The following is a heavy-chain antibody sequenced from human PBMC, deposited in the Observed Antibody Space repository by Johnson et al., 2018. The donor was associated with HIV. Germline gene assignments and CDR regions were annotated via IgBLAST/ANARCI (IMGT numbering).Heavy chain of an antibody. CDR1: GFTVSSIY. Sequence: VQLVESGGGLVQPGGSLRLSCAASGFTVSSIYMSWVRQAPGKGLEWVSIIYSGGSTYYADSVKGRFPISRDNSKNTLYLQMNSLRAEDTAVYYCAKDRGAGVAARRRSAFDIWGQGTMVTVSS. V-gene: IGHV3-66*02. CDR3: AKDRGAGVAARRRSAFDI. CDR2: IYSGGST. J-gene: IGHJ3*02. D-gene: IGHD6-6*01.